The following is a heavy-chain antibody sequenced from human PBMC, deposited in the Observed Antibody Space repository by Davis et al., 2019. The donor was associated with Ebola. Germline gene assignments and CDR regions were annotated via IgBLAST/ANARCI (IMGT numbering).Heavy chain of an antibody. CDR1: GFTFSSYA. CDR3: ASLVLTDVWGMDV. V-gene: IGHV3-23*01. Sequence: GGSLRLSCAASGFTFSSYAMGWVRQAPGKGLEWVSAISGSGGSTYYADSVKGRFTISRDNSKNTLYLQMNSLRAEDTAVYYCASLVLTDVWGMDVWGQGTTVTVSS. D-gene: IGHD3-9*01. J-gene: IGHJ6*02. CDR2: ISGSGGST.